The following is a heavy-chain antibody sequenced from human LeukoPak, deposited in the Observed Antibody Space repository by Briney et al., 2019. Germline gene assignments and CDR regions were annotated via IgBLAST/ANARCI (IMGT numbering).Heavy chain of an antibody. Sequence: SVKVSCKASGFTFTSSAMQWVRQARGQRLEWIGWIVVGSGNTNYAQKFQERVTITRDMSTSTAYMELSSLRSEDTAVYYCAADLNPSYDFWSGYPYGGNWFDPWGQGTLVTVSS. J-gene: IGHJ5*02. CDR2: IVVGSGNT. CDR3: AADLNPSYDFWSGYPYGGNWFDP. CDR1: GFTFTSSA. V-gene: IGHV1-58*02. D-gene: IGHD3-3*01.